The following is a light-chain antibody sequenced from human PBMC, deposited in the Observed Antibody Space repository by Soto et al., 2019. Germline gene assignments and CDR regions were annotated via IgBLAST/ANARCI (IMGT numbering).Light chain of an antibody. CDR1: NIGSKS. CDR3: QVWDRSSDHAV. V-gene: IGLV3-21*04. CDR2: YDT. Sequence: SYELTQPPSVSVAPEKTARITCGGNNIGSKSVQWYQQKPGLAPVLVIYYDTNRHSGIPERFSGSNSGNTATLTITRVEAGDEADYYCQVWDRSSDHAVFGGGTKVTVL. J-gene: IGLJ3*02.